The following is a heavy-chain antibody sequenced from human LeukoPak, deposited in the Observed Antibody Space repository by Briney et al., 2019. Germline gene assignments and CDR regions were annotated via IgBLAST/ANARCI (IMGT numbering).Heavy chain of an antibody. D-gene: IGHD1-26*01. V-gene: IGHV3-49*03. Sequence: GGSLTLTCTASGFTFSDYAMSWFRQAPGKGLEWVGFIRSKAYGGRKEYDASVKGRFTISRDDSKSIAYLQMNSLKTEDTAVYYCTRAASGSYYVGEEDAFDIWGQGTMVSVSS. J-gene: IGHJ3*02. CDR3: TRAASGSYYVGEEDAFDI. CDR1: GFTFSDYA. CDR2: IRSKAYGGRK.